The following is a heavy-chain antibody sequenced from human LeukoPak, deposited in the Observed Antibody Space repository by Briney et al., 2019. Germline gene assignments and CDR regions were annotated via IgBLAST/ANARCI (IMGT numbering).Heavy chain of an antibody. J-gene: IGHJ6*03. D-gene: IGHD3-10*01. V-gene: IGHV1-18*01. CDR1: GYTFTSYG. CDR3: ARVGGVRGVIVNYYYYYMDV. CDR2: ISAYNGNT. Sequence: ASVKVSCKASGYTFTSYGISWVRQAPGQGLEWMGWISAYNGNTNYAQKLQGRVTMTTDTSTSTAYMELRSLRSDDTAVYYCARVGGVRGVIVNYYYYYMDVWGKGTTVTVSS.